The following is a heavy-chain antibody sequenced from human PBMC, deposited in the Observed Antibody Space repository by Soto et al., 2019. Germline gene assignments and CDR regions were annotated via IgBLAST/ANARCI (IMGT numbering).Heavy chain of an antibody. D-gene: IGHD3-22*01. J-gene: IGHJ6*02. Sequence: EVQLVESGGGLVQPGGSLRLSCAASGFTFSSYEMNWVRQAPGKGLEWVSYISSSGSTIYYADSVKGRFTISRDNAKNSLYLQMNSLRAEDTAVYYCAREADSSGYYDYYGMDVLGQGTTVTVSS. CDR2: ISSSGSTI. CDR1: GFTFSSYE. CDR3: AREADSSGYYDYYGMDV. V-gene: IGHV3-48*03.